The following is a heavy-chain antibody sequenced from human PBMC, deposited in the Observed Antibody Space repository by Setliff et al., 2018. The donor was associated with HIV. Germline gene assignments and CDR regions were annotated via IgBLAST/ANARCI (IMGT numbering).Heavy chain of an antibody. CDR3: ANLRGEEACNFYYFYFGLDV. D-gene: IGHD3-10*01. V-gene: IGHV1-69*13. J-gene: IGHJ6*02. CDR2: TIPKFGTS. CDR1: GGSLRSLS. Sequence: GASVKVSCKASGGSLRSLSINGVRQAPGQGLEWMAGTIPKFGTSNYAHKFQGRMTITADESTSTAYMELTGLRSEDTAVYYCANLRGEEACNFYYFYFGLDVWGQGTTVTVSS.